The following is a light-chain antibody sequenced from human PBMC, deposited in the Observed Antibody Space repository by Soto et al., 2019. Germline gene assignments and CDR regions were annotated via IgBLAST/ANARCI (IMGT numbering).Light chain of an antibody. CDR2: EAS. Sequence: IHMTQSPSTLSASVGDRVTITCRASQSISTWLAWYQQKPGKAPKLLIYEASTLESGVTSRFSGSGSGTEFTLTISSLQPDDFATYYCQQYKSFSRTFGQGTKVEIK. CDR1: QSISTW. CDR3: QQYKSFSRT. J-gene: IGKJ1*01. V-gene: IGKV1-5*03.